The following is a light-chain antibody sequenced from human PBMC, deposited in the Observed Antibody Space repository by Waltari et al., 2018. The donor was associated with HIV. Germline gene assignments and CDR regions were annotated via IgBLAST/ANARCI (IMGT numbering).Light chain of an antibody. CDR3: LTYVSKTSTWQ. Sequence: QSALTQPASVSGNPGQSVTITCTGTDIDIGNYNLVSWFQQHPGKAPKLLIYDVSKRPSGVSSGFSGSKSGYFASLTISGLLTEDESSYYCLTYVSKTSTWQFGGGTYLTV. CDR2: DVS. V-gene: IGLV2-23*02. J-gene: IGLJ3*02. CDR1: DIDIGNYNL.